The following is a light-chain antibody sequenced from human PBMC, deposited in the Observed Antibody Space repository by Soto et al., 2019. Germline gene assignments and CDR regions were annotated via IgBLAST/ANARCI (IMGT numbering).Light chain of an antibody. CDR2: DSD. Sequence: QSVLTQPPSVSAAPGQKVTISCSGSSANIGSNYVSWYQQLPGTAPKLVIYDSDRRPSEIPDRFSGSKSGTSATLDITGLQTGDEADYYGGAWDGSLSVVLFGGGTQLTVL. CDR3: GAWDGSLSVVL. CDR1: SANIGSNY. J-gene: IGLJ2*01. V-gene: IGLV1-51*01.